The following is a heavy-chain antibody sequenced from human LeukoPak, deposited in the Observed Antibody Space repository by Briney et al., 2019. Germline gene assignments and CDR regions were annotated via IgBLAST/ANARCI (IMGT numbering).Heavy chain of an antibody. V-gene: IGHV4-34*01. CDR2: INHSGST. CDR3: ARGPNPDSSSSS. D-gene: IGHD6-6*01. CDR1: GGSFSGYY. J-gene: IGHJ4*02. Sequence: SETLSLTCAVYGGSFSGYYWSWIRQPPGKGLEWIGEINHSGSTNYNPSLKSRVTISVDTSKNRFSLKLSSVTAADTAVYYCARGPNPDSSSSSWGQGTLVTVSS.